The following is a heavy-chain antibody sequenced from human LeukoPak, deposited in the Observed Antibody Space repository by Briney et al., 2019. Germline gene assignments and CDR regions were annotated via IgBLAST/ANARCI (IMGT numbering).Heavy chain of an antibody. D-gene: IGHD6-25*01. V-gene: IGHV4-4*07. CDR1: GGSIRSYY. CDR2: IYATGIT. CDR3: ARDRGSGPSSNYYYYYMDV. Sequence: PSETLSLTCTVSGGSIRSYYWSWVRQPAGKGLEWIGRIYATGITNYNPSLKSRVTMSVDTSQNQFSLRVTSVTAADTAAYYCARDRGSGPSSNYYYYYMDVWGKGTTVTVSS. J-gene: IGHJ6*03.